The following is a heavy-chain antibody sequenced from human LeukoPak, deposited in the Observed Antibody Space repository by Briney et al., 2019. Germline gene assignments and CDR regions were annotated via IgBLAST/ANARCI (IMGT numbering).Heavy chain of an antibody. CDR2: IYYSGST. J-gene: IGHJ4*02. CDR1: GGSISSYY. CDR3: ARDLSVAGTHY. V-gene: IGHV4-59*12. Sequence: PSETLSLTCTVSGGSISSYYWSWIRQPPGKGLEWIGYIYYSGSTNYNPSLKSRVTISVDTSKNQFSLKLASVTAADTAVYYCARDLSVAGTHYWGQGTLVTVSS. D-gene: IGHD6-19*01.